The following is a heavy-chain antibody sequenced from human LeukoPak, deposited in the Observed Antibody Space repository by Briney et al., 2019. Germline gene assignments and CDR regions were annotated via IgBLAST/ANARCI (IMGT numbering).Heavy chain of an antibody. Sequence: ASVTVSCKASGYTFTGYYLHWVRQAPGQGLEWTVWINPNTGGTNYAQKFQGRVTVTRDTSISTAYMELSRLRSDDTAVYYCARVSHYYDSSGWNYWGQGTLVTVSS. CDR2: INPNTGGT. CDR3: ARVSHYYDSSGWNY. CDR1: GYTFTGYY. J-gene: IGHJ4*02. V-gene: IGHV1-2*02. D-gene: IGHD3-22*01.